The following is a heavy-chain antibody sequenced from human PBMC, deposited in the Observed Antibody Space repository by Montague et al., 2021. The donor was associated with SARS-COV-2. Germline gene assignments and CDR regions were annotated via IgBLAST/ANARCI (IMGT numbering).Heavy chain of an antibody. J-gene: IGHJ6*02. D-gene: IGHD3-10*01. CDR2: ISSSSYI. CDR1: GFTFSSYS. Sequence: SLRLSCAASGFTFSSYSMNWVRQAPGKGLEWVSSISSSSYIYYADSVKGRFTISRDNAKNSLYLQMNSLRAEGTAVYYCARDPLDYGLWSSGSYYNAYYYYYGMDVWGQGTTVTVSS. CDR3: ARDPLDYGLWSSGSYYNAYYYYYGMDV. V-gene: IGHV3-21*01.